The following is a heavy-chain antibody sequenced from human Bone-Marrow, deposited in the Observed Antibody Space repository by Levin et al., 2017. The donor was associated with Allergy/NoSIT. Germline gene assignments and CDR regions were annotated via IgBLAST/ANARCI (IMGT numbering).Heavy chain of an antibody. D-gene: IGHD3-3*01. V-gene: IGHV4-34*01. CDR3: ARADIPHITIFEIWVNSKKYFDS. J-gene: IGHJ4*02. CDR1: GGSFSHYY. Sequence: MASETLSLTCAVYGGSFSHYYWSWIRQAPGKGLEWIGEINHSATTNYNPSLKSRLTLSIDTSKSQFSLKLSSVTAADTAVYYCARADIPHITIFEIWVNSKKYFDSWGQGTQVTVSS. CDR2: INHSATT.